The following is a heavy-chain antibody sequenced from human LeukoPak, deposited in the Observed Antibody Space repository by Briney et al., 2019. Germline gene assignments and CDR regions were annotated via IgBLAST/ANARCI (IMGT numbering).Heavy chain of an antibody. Sequence: PSQTLSLTCAVSGSSISSGGYSWSWIRQPPGKGLEWIGYIYHSGSTYYNPSLKSRVTISVDTSKNQFSLKLSSVTAADTAVYYCARGRSRGVYKYYYYGMDVWGQGTTVTVSS. CDR2: IYHSGST. V-gene: IGHV4-30-2*01. D-gene: IGHD3-10*01. J-gene: IGHJ6*02. CDR3: ARGRSRGVYKYYYYGMDV. CDR1: GSSISSGGYS.